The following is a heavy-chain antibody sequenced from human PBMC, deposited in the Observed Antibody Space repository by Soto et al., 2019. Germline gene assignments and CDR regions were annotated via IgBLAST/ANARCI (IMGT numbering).Heavy chain of an antibody. CDR2: IYPGDSDT. CDR3: SSKILIPSWNYLSTSHIDY. CDR1: GYSFTSYW. D-gene: IGHD1-7*01. V-gene: IGHV5-51*01. J-gene: IGHJ4*02. Sequence: GESLKISCTGSGYSFTSYWIGWVRQVPGKGLEWMGIIYPGDSDTSYSPSFQGQVTISADKSINTAYLQWSSLKASDTAMYYCSSKILIPSWNYLSTSHIDYWGQGTLVTVSS.